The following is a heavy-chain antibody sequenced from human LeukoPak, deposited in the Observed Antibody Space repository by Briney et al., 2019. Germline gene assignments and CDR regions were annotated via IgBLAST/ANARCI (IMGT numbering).Heavy chain of an antibody. Sequence: GGSLRLSCAVSGFTFSTYPMSWVRQAPGKGLEWVSAISRGGDNTYYADSVKGRFTISRDDSESTLYLQMNSLRAEDTAVYYCAKGVRDCSSTSCYSYYYYYYMDVWGKGTTVTVSS. CDR3: AKGVRDCSSTSCYSYYYYYYMDV. V-gene: IGHV3-23*01. J-gene: IGHJ6*03. CDR2: ISRGGDNT. D-gene: IGHD2-2*01. CDR1: GFTFSTYP.